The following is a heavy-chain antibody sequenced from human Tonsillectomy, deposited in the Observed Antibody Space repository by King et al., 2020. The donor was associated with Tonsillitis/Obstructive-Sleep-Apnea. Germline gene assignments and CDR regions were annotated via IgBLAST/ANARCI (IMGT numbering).Heavy chain of an antibody. CDR3: ARGPAAIFWFDP. CDR1: GYTFTSYA. V-gene: IGHV1-3*01. Sequence: VQLVQSGAEVKKPGASVKVSCKASGYTFTSYAMHWVRQAPGQRLEWMGWINAGNGNTKYSQKIQGRVTITRDTSASTAYMELSSLRAEDTAVYYCARGPAAIFWFDPWGQGTLVTVSS. D-gene: IGHD2-2*01. J-gene: IGHJ5*02. CDR2: INAGNGNT.